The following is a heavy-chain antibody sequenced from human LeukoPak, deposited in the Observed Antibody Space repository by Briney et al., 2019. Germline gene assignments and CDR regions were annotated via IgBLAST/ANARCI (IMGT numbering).Heavy chain of an antibody. CDR1: GGTFSSYA. Sequence: SVKVSCKASGGTFSSYAISWVRQAPGQGLEWMGGIIPIFGTANYAQKFQGRATITADESTSTAYMELSSLRSEDTVVYYCARGPGAAGYYYYGMDVWGQGTTVTVSS. CDR3: ARGPGAAGYYYYGMDV. V-gene: IGHV1-69*13. J-gene: IGHJ6*02. D-gene: IGHD6-13*01. CDR2: IIPIFGTA.